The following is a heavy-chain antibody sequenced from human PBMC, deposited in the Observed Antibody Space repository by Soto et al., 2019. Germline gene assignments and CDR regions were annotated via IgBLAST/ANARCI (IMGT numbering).Heavy chain of an antibody. V-gene: IGHV3-11*05. Sequence: QVQLVESGGGLVKPGGSLRLSCAASGFTFSDYYMSWIRQAPGKGLEWVSYISSSSSYTNYADSVKGRFTISRDNAKNSLYLQMNSLRAEDTAVYYCARDPGYSSSWYERHQSNWYFDLWGRGTLVTVSS. CDR1: GFTFSDYY. CDR3: ARDPGYSSSWYERHQSNWYFDL. D-gene: IGHD6-13*01. CDR2: ISSSSSYT. J-gene: IGHJ2*01.